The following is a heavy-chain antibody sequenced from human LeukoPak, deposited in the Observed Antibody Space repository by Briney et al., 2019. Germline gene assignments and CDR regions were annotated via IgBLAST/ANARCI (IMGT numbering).Heavy chain of an antibody. Sequence: TGGSLRLSCAASGFTFGSYAMSWVRQAPGKGLEWVSAISGSGDSTYYADSVKGRFTISRDNSKNTLYLQMNSLRAEDTAVYYCAKDIDPSPYSSSWNYWGQGTLVTVSS. J-gene: IGHJ4*02. V-gene: IGHV3-23*01. CDR1: GFTFGSYA. CDR2: ISGSGDST. D-gene: IGHD6-13*01. CDR3: AKDIDPSPYSSSWNY.